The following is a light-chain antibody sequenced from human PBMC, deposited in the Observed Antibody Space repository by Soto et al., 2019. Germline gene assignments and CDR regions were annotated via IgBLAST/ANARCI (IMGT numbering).Light chain of an antibody. J-gene: IGKJ4*01. CDR1: QSVSSNH. CDR3: QRYGSSPLT. V-gene: IGKV3-20*01. CDR2: GAS. Sequence: VLTQSPGTLSLSPGERSTLSCRASQSVSSNHFAWYQQKPGQAPRLLIYGASTRASGIPDSISSSGSGTDFTPTISRLEPEDLAVYYCQRYGSSPLTFGGGTKVDIK.